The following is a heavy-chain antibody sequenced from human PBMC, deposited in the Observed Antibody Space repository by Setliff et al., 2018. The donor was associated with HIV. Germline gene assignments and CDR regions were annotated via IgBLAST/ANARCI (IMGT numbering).Heavy chain of an antibody. Sequence: GGSLRLSCAASGFSFDDYAMHWVRQAPGKGLEWVSGISWNSGSIDYGDSVKGRFTISRDNAKKSLHLQMNTLRVEDTAVYYCMYGGRTATTHWGQGTLVTVSS. CDR1: GFSFDDYA. CDR2: ISWNSGSI. J-gene: IGHJ4*02. D-gene: IGHD4-17*01. V-gene: IGHV3-9*01. CDR3: MYGGRTATTH.